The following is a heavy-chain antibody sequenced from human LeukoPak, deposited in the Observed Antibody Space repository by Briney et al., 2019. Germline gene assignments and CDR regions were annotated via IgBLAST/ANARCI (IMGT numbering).Heavy chain of an antibody. D-gene: IGHD3-3*01. V-gene: IGHV4-59*12. Sequence: KPSETLSLTCTVSGGFISSYYWSWIRQPPGKGLEWIGYIYYSGSTNYNPSLKSRVTISVDTSKNQVSLKLTSVTAADTAVYYCARDWSGGPIDLWGQGTQVTVSS. CDR2: IYYSGST. J-gene: IGHJ5*02. CDR1: GGFISSYY. CDR3: ARDWSGGPIDL.